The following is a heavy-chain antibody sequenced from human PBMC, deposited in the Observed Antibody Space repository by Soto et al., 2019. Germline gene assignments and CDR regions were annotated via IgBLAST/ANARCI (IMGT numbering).Heavy chain of an antibody. V-gene: IGHV1-18*04. D-gene: IGHD4-17*01. Sequence: AAVKVSCKASGYTFTSYGSSWVGQAPGQGREGMGWISAYNGNTNYAQKLQGRVTMTTDTSTSTAYMELSSLRSDDTAVYYCARVGSAGDYLYYYGMDVWGQGTTVTVSS. J-gene: IGHJ6*02. CDR2: ISAYNGNT. CDR1: GYTFTSYG. CDR3: ARVGSAGDYLYYYGMDV.